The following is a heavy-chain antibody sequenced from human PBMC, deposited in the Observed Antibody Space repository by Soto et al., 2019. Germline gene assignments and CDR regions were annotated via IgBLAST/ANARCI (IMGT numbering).Heavy chain of an antibody. V-gene: IGHV1-69*13. J-gene: IGHJ4*02. Sequence: SVKVSCKASGGTFSSYAISWVRQAPGQGLEWMGGIIPIFGTANYAQKFQGRVTITADESTSTAYMELSSLRSEDTAVYYCARALNRYEYDFWRGYSAYCGQGTLVTVCS. D-gene: IGHD3-3*01. CDR3: ARALNRYEYDFWRGYSAY. CDR2: IIPIFGTA. CDR1: GGTFSSYA.